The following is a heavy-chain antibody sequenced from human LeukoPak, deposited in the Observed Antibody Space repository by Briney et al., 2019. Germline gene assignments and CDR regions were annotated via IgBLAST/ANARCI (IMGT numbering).Heavy chain of an antibody. Sequence: GASVKVSCKASGGTFSSYAISWVRQAPGQGLEWMGGIIPIFGTANYAQKFQGRVTITTDESTSTAYMELSSLRSEDTAVYYCARGRGTIFGVQNWFDPWGQGTLVTVSS. D-gene: IGHD3-3*01. V-gene: IGHV1-69*05. CDR1: GGTFSSYA. CDR2: IIPIFGTA. CDR3: ARGRGTIFGVQNWFDP. J-gene: IGHJ5*02.